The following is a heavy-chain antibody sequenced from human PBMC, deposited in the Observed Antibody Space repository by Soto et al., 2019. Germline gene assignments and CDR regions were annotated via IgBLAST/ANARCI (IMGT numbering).Heavy chain of an antibody. J-gene: IGHJ6*02. D-gene: IGHD6-19*01. CDR2: TYYRSKWYN. CDR3: ARGGRSGRYYYCYGMDV. CDR1: GDSVSSNSSA. V-gene: IGHV6-1*01. Sequence: PSQTLSLTCAISGDSVSSNSSAWNWIRQSPSRGLEWLGRTYYRSKWYNDYAVSVKSRITINPDTSKNQFSLQLNSVTPEDTAVYYCARGGRSGRYYYCYGMDVWGQGTTVTVS.